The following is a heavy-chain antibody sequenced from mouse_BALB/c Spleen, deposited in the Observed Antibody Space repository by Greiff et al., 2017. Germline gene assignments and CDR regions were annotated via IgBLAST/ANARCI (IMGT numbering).Heavy chain of an antibody. J-gene: IGHJ4*01. V-gene: IGHV1S81*02. CDR1: GYTFTSYW. CDR2: INPSNGRT. CDR3: ARMDGNYDAMDY. D-gene: IGHD2-1*01. Sequence: QVQLQQPGAELVKPGASVKLSCKASGYTFTSYWMHWVKQRPGQGLEWIGEINPSNGRTNYNEKFKSKAALTVDKSSSTAYMQLSSLTSEDSAVYYCARMDGNYDAMDYWGQGTSVTVSS.